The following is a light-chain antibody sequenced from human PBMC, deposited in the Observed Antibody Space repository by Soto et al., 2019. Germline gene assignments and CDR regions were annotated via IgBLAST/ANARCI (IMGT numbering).Light chain of an antibody. CDR2: DAS. CDR3: QQYTNLQFT. V-gene: IGKV1-33*01. Sequence: DIQLTQSPSSPSASVGDRVTITCLASQDLTKFLNWYQQQPGKAPRLLIYDASNLQGGVPSRFSGSGSGTYFTLTISSLQPEDVATYYCQQYTNLQFTFGPGTKVDI. J-gene: IGKJ3*01. CDR1: QDLTKF.